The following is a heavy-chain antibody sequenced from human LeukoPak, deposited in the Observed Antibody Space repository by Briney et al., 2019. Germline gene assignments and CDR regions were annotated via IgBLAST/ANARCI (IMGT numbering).Heavy chain of an antibody. CDR1: GFTFSSHW. J-gene: IGHJ4*02. Sequence: QPGGSLRLSCAASGFTFSSHWMHWARQAPGKGLVWVSRINGDETSTAYADSVKGRFTISRDNAKDSLYLQMSSLRDEDTAVYYCARDSGYSYADDYWGQGTLVTVSS. CDR3: ARDSGYSYADDY. D-gene: IGHD5-18*01. CDR2: INGDETST. V-gene: IGHV3-74*01.